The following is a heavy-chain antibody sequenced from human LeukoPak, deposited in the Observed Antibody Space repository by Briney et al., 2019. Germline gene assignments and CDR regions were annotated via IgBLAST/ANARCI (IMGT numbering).Heavy chain of an antibody. V-gene: IGHV4-59*01. J-gene: IGHJ4*02. Sequence: KPSETLSLTCTVSGGSISSYYWSWIRQPPGKGLEWIGYIYYSGSTNYNPSLKSRVTISVDTSKNQFSLKLSSVTAADTAVYYCARAPYYDFWSGYYPRFYFDYWGQGTLVTVSS. CDR1: GGSISSYY. CDR2: IYYSGST. D-gene: IGHD3-3*01. CDR3: ARAPYYDFWSGYYPRFYFDY.